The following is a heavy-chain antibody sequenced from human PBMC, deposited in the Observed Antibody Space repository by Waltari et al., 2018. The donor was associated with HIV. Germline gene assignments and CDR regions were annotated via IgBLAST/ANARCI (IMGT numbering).Heavy chain of an antibody. CDR3: AREFYYDSTGYNSGFDY. CDR2: ISYDGSDK. CDR1: GLTFSTYV. J-gene: IGHJ4*02. D-gene: IGHD3-22*01. V-gene: IGHV3-30*01. Sequence: QVHLVESGGGVVQPGRSLRLSCAAPGLTFSTYVMPRVRQAPGKGLEWVADISYDGSDKYHADSVKGRFTISRDNSRNTLYLQMNSLRPEDTAVYFCAREFYYDSTGYNSGFDYWGQGTLVTVSS.